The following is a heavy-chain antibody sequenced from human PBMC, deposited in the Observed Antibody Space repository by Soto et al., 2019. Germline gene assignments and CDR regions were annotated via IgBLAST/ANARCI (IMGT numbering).Heavy chain of an antibody. CDR1: GFTFSSYG. J-gene: IGHJ6*02. CDR2: IWYDGSNK. V-gene: IGHV3-33*01. Sequence: QVQLVESGGGVVQPGRSLRLSCAASGFTFSSYGIHWVRQAPGKGLEWVAVIWYDGSNKYYADSVKGRFTISRDNSKNTLYLQMNSLRAEDTAVYYCARDGAAAKYYYYYGMDVWGQGTTVTVSS. D-gene: IGHD6-13*01. CDR3: ARDGAAAKYYYYYGMDV.